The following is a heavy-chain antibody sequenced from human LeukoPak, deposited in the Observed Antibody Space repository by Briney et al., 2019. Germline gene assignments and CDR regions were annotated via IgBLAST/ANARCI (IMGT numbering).Heavy chain of an antibody. CDR3: AREGMTTVTPYYYYGMDV. CDR2: ISAYNGNT. V-gene: IGHV1-18*01. Sequence: ASVKVSCKASGYTFTSYGISWVRQAPGQGREWMGWISAYNGNTNYAQKLQGRVTMTTDTSTSTAYMELRSLRSDDTAVYYCAREGMTTVTPYYYYGMDVWGQGTAVTVSS. D-gene: IGHD4-17*01. J-gene: IGHJ6*02. CDR1: GYTFTSYG.